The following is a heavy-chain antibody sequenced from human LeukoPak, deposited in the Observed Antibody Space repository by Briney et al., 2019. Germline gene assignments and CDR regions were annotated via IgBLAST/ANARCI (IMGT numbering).Heavy chain of an antibody. CDR1: GGSISTSSYY. V-gene: IGHV4-39*07. Sequence: SETLSLTCTVSGGSISTSSYYWGWVRQPPGKGLEWIGNIFYSGSTYYSPSLKSRVTISLDTSRNQFSLRLSSVTAADTAVYYCARVTGYIVEDYFDYWGQGTLVTVSS. CDR3: ARVTGYIVEDYFDY. J-gene: IGHJ4*02. D-gene: IGHD3-22*01. CDR2: IFYSGST.